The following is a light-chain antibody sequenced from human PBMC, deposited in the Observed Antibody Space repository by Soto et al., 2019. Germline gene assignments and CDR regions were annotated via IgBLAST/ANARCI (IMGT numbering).Light chain of an antibody. CDR2: GAS. V-gene: IGKV3-15*01. CDR1: QSVSSN. Sequence: EILITRSPATLSVSPGERATLSCRASQSVSSNLAWYQQKPGRAPRLLIYGASTRATGIPARFSGSGSGTEFTLTISSLQSEDFAVYYCQQYNNWPHTFGQGTKVDIK. CDR3: QQYNNWPHT. J-gene: IGKJ2*01.